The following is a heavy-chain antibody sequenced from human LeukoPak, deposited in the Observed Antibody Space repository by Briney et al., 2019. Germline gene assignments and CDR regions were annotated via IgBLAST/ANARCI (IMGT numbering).Heavy chain of an antibody. V-gene: IGHV3-21*01. Sequence: GGSLRLSCAASGFTFSSYSMNWVRQAPGKGLEWVSSISSSSSYIYYTDSVKGRFTISRDNAKNSLYLQMNSLRAEDTAVYYCARDGGATMVRGVATYDSWGQGTLVTVSS. CDR1: GFTFSSYS. CDR3: ARDGGATMVRGVATYDS. CDR2: ISSSSSYI. J-gene: IGHJ4*02. D-gene: IGHD3-10*01.